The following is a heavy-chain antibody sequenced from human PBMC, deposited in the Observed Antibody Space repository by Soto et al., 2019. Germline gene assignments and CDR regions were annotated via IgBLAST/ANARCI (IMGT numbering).Heavy chain of an antibody. CDR2: IKTKTEGGPT. CDR3: TTGSVEGV. Sequence: EVQLVESGGGFIQPGGSLRPSCAASGLPISNAWMNWVRQAPGKGLEWVGRIKTKTEGGPTDYAAAVKGRFTVSRDDSKNTLYLQMNSLKTEDTAVYYCTTGSVEGVWGQGTTVTVSS. D-gene: IGHD2-15*01. J-gene: IGHJ6*02. V-gene: IGHV3-15*07. CDR1: GLPISNAW.